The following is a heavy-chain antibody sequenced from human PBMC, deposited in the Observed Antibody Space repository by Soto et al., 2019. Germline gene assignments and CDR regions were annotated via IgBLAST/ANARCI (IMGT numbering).Heavy chain of an antibody. V-gene: IGHV3-48*02. CDR1: GFPFSSYS. J-gene: IGHJ5*02. D-gene: IGHD6-13*01. CDR2: ISRSSSTI. CDR3: ARDVWVRVNWFDP. Sequence: PGGSLILSFAASGFPFSSYSMNWVRQAPGKGLEWVSYISRSSSTIYYADSVKGRFTISRDNAKNSLYLQMNSLRDEDTAVYYCARDVWVRVNWFDPWGQGTLVTVSS.